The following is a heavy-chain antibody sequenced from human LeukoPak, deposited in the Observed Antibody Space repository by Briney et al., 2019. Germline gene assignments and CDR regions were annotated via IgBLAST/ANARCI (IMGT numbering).Heavy chain of an antibody. V-gene: IGHV4-30-2*03. CDR3: ARHERCSSINCIYNWFDP. Sequence: PSETLSLTCAVSGGSISSGGYSWSWIRQPPGKGLEWIGYIYHSGSTYYNPSLKSRVTIFVDPSKNQFSLNLRSVTAADTAVYYCARHERCSSINCIYNWFDPWGQGTLVIVSS. CDR1: GGSISSGGYS. CDR2: IYHSGST. J-gene: IGHJ5*02. D-gene: IGHD2-2*01.